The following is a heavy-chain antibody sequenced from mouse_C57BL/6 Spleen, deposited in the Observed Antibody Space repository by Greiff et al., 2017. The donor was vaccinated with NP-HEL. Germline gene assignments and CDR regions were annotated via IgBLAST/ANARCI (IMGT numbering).Heavy chain of an antibody. V-gene: IGHV5-9*01. J-gene: IGHJ2*01. Sequence: EVQVVESGGGLVKPGGSLKLSCAASGFTFSSYTMSWVRQTPEKRLEWVATISGGGGNTYYPDSVKGRFTISRDNAKTTLYLQMSRLRSEDTALYYCTREGGYYSNYFFDYWGQGTTLTVSS. CDR2: ISGGGGNT. CDR1: GFTFSSYT. D-gene: IGHD2-5*01. CDR3: TREGGYYSNYFFDY.